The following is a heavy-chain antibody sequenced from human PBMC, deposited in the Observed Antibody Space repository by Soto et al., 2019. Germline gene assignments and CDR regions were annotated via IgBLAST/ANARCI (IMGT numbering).Heavy chain of an antibody. CDR1: GDTFSSHA. V-gene: IGHV1-69*18. CDR3: ARETSSTYSSGWPYFFDY. D-gene: IGHD6-19*01. CDR2: IIPIFDTT. J-gene: IGHJ4*02. Sequence: QVQLVQSGAEVKKPGSSVKVSCKASGDTFSSHAINWVRQAPGQGLEWMGRIIPIFDTTNYAQKFQGRVTLTADESTGTAYMDLSSLRSEDSAVYYCARETSSTYSSGWPYFFDYWGPGTLVTVSS.